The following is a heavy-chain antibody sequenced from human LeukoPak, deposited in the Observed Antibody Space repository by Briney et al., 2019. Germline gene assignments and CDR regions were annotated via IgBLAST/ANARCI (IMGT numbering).Heavy chain of an antibody. Sequence: ASVKVSCKASGYTFTSYAMNWVRQAPGQGLEWMGLINTNTGNPTYAQGFTGRFVFSLDTSVSTAYLQISSLKAEDTAVYYCARDPYSSSWYHYYYGMDVWGQGTTVTVSS. J-gene: IGHJ6*02. V-gene: IGHV7-4-1*02. D-gene: IGHD6-13*01. CDR3: ARDPYSSSWYHYYYGMDV. CDR2: INTNTGNP. CDR1: GYTFTSYA.